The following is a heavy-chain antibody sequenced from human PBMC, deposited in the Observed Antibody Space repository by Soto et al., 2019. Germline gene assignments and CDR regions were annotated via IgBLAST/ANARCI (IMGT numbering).Heavy chain of an antibody. J-gene: IGHJ4*02. D-gene: IGHD5-18*01. V-gene: IGHV4-59*08. Sequence: QVQLQESGPGLVKPSETLSLTCTVSGGSISSYYWSWIRQPPGKGLEWIGYIYYSGSTNYNPSHKSRVTISVDTSKNQFSLKLSSVTAADTAVYYCARHKGAMVNFDYWGQGTLVTVSS. CDR3: ARHKGAMVNFDY. CDR2: IYYSGST. CDR1: GGSISSYY.